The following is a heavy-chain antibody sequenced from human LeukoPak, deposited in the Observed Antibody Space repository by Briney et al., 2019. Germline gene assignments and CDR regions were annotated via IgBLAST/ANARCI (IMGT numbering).Heavy chain of an antibody. Sequence: MASETLSLTCTVSGYSISSGYYWGWIRQPPGKGLEWIGSIYHSGSTYYNPSLKSRVTISVDTSKNQFSLKLTSVTAADTAVYYCARGTRDSSRLWFDPWGQGTLVTVSS. CDR3: ARGTRDSSRLWFDP. J-gene: IGHJ5*02. V-gene: IGHV4-38-2*02. D-gene: IGHD6-13*01. CDR2: IYHSGST. CDR1: GYSISSGYY.